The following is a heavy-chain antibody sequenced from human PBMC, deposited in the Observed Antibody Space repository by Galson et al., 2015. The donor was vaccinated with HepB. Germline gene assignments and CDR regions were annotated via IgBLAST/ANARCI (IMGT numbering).Heavy chain of an antibody. V-gene: IGHV1-3*01. CDR3: ARGRGRTSTSCYPWWFDP. CDR1: GYTFTSYT. J-gene: IGHJ5*02. CDR2: LNAGNGNT. Sequence: SVKVSCKASGYTFTSYTIHWVRQAPGQRLEWMGWLNAGNGNTKYSQKFQGRVTFTRDTSASTAYMELSSLRSEDTAVYLCARGRGRTSTSCYPWWFDPWGQGTLVTVSS. D-gene: IGHD2-2*01.